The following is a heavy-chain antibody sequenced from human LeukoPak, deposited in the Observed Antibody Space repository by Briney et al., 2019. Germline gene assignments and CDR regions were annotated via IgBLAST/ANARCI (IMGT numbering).Heavy chain of an antibody. Sequence: GRSLRFSCAASGFTFSSYAMHWVRQAPGKGLEWVAVISYDGSNKYYADSVKGRFTISRDNSKNTLYLQMNSLRAEDTAVYYCAGGGFDYWGQGTLVTVSS. V-gene: IGHV3-30*04. CDR2: ISYDGSNK. CDR3: AGGGFDY. J-gene: IGHJ4*02. CDR1: GFTFSSYA.